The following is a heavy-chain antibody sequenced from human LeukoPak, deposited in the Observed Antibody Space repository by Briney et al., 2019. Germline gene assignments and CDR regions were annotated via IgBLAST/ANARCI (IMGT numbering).Heavy chain of an antibody. CDR1: GFTFSSYA. Sequence: GGSLRLSCAASGFTFSSYAMSWVRQAPGKGLEWVSAISSSGGSTYYAVSVKGRFTISRDNSKNTLYLQMNSLRAEDTAVYYCAKGGLTMIVVVMRYWGQGTLVTVSS. D-gene: IGHD3-22*01. J-gene: IGHJ4*02. CDR3: AKGGLTMIVVVMRY. V-gene: IGHV3-23*01. CDR2: ISSSGGST.